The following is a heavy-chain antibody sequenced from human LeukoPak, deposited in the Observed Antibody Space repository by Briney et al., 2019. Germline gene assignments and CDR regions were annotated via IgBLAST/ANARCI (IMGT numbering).Heavy chain of an antibody. CDR2: IKQDGSEK. D-gene: IGHD6-13*01. CDR1: GFTFSSYW. V-gene: IGHV3-7*01. Sequence: GGSLRLSCAASGFTFSSYWMSWVRQAPGKGLEWVANIKQDGSEKYYVDSVKGRFTISRDNAKNSLYLQMNGLRADDTAVYYCARAGSSSWYPDYWGQGTLVTVSS. J-gene: IGHJ4*02. CDR3: ARAGSSSWYPDY.